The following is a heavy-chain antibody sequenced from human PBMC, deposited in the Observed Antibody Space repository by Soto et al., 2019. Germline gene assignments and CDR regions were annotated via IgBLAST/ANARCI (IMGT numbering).Heavy chain of an antibody. V-gene: IGHV3-33*01. CDR2: IWYDGSNK. CDR3: ARDEGPQAFDI. Sequence: LRLSCAASGFTFSSYGMHWVRQAPGKGLEWVAVIWYDGSNKYYADSVKGRFTISRDNSKNTLYLQMNSLRAEDTAVYYCARDEGPQAFDIWGQGTMVTVSS. J-gene: IGHJ3*02. CDR1: GFTFSSYG.